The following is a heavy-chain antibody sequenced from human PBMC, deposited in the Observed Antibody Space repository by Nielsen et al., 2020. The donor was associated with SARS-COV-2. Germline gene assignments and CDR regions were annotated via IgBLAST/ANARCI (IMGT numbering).Heavy chain of an antibody. Sequence: GSLRLSCTASGGSISSYYWSWIRQPPGKGLEWLGYIYYSGSTNYNPSLKSRVTISVDTSKNQFSLKLSSVTAADTALYYCARDRLRITIFGVARYGMDVWGQGTTVTVSS. D-gene: IGHD3-3*01. CDR2: IYYSGST. V-gene: IGHV4-59*12. J-gene: IGHJ6*02. CDR1: GGSISSYY. CDR3: ARDRLRITIFGVARYGMDV.